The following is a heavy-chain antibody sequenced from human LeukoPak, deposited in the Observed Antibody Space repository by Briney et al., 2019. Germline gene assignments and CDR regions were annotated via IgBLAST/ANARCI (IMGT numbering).Heavy chain of an antibody. Sequence: GASVKVSCKASGYTFTSHAISWVRQAPGQGLEWMGWISTYNGNTNYAQKLQDRVTMTTDTSTSTAYMELRSLRSDDTAVYYCARDMYSSGRVPFDYWGQGTLVTVSS. J-gene: IGHJ4*02. CDR3: ARDMYSSGRVPFDY. CDR2: ISTYNGNT. V-gene: IGHV1-18*01. D-gene: IGHD6-19*01. CDR1: GYTFTSHA.